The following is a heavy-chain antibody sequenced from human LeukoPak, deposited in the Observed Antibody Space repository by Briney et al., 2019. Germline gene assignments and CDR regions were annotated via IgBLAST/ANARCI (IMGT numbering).Heavy chain of an antibody. V-gene: IGHV1-2*02. D-gene: IGHD2-15*01. Sequence: ASVKVSCKASGYAFTDYYLHWVRQAPRQGLEWMGWISPNSGTTYYSQKFQGRVTMTSDTSISTAYMELSSLGLDDTAVYYCARDRDCSGGSCHNWFDPWGQGTLVTASS. CDR3: ARDRDCSGGSCHNWFDP. CDR2: ISPNSGTT. CDR1: GYAFTDYY. J-gene: IGHJ5*02.